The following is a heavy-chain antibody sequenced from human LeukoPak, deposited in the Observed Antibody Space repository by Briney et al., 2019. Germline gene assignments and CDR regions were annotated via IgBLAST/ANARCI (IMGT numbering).Heavy chain of an antibody. CDR1: GFTFSSYA. Sequence: GGSLRLSCAASGFTFSSYAMNWVRQAPGKGLEWISSISGSGDNTYYADSVKGRFTISRDNSKNTLYLQMNSLRVEDTAVYYCARLVKDAFDIWGQGTMVTVSS. J-gene: IGHJ3*02. CDR2: ISGSGDNT. V-gene: IGHV3-23*01. CDR3: ARLVKDAFDI. D-gene: IGHD2-21*01.